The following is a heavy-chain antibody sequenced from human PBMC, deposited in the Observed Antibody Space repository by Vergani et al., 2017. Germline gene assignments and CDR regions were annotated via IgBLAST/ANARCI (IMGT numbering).Heavy chain of an antibody. CDR2: IYYSGTT. Sequence: QVQLQESGPGLVKASQTLSLTCSVSGAYVGSGGYYWSWVRQRPGMGLDWIGYIYYSGTTYYNPSLESRLTISLDTSENHLSLKLTSVTAADTAVYYCARRNLVRGYYYYYYGMDVWGQGTTVTVSS. CDR1: GAYVGSGGYY. D-gene: IGHD4-23*01. CDR3: ARRNLVRGYYYYYYGMDV. J-gene: IGHJ6*02. V-gene: IGHV4-30-4*08.